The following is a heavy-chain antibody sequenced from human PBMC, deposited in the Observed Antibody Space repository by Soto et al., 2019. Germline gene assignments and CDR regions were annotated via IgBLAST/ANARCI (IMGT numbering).Heavy chain of an antibody. V-gene: IGHV4-31*03. J-gene: IGHJ4*02. CDR1: GGSISSGGYY. CDR3: ARGRVVVAAPFDY. Sequence: PSETLSLTCTVSGGSISSGGYYWSWIRQHPGKGLEWIGYIYYSGSTYYNPSLKSRVTISVDTSKNQFSLKLSSVTAADTAVYYCARGRVVVAAPFDYWGQGTLVTVSS. D-gene: IGHD2-15*01. CDR2: IYYSGST.